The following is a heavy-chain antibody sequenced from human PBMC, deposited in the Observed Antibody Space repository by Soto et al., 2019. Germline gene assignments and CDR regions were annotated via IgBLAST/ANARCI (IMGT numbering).Heavy chain of an antibody. V-gene: IGHV3-23*01. D-gene: IGHD3-10*01. CDR1: GFTFNTYA. J-gene: IGHJ4*02. CDR2: LIGSGGTT. CDR3: AKQRAGYGSGSDTYYFDF. Sequence: EVQLLESGGGLVQPGGSLRLSCSTSGFTFNTYAMNWVRQAPGKGLEWVSALIGSGGTTYYADSVRGRFTISRDNSKNTLFLQMNSLRAEDTALYYCAKQRAGYGSGSDTYYFDFWGQGTLGTVSS.